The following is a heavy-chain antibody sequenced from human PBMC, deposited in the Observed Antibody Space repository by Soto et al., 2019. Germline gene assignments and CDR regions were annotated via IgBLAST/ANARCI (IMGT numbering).Heavy chain of an antibody. Sequence: ASVKVSCKASGYTFTGYYMHWVRHAPGQGLEWMGWINPNSGGTNYAQKFQGWVTMTRDTSISTAYMELSRLRSDDTAVYYCARDVSLRGYDILTGYYNYYYYYGMDVWGQGTTVTVYS. V-gene: IGHV1-2*04. D-gene: IGHD3-9*01. CDR1: GYTFTGYY. CDR2: INPNSGGT. J-gene: IGHJ6*02. CDR3: ARDVSLRGYDILTGYYNYYYYYGMDV.